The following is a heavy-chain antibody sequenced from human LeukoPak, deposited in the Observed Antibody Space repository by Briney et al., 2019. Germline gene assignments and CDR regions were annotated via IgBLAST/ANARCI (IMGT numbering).Heavy chain of an antibody. J-gene: IGHJ4*02. V-gene: IGHV1-69*04. CDR2: IIPILGIA. CDR1: GGTFSSYA. D-gene: IGHD5-24*01. Sequence: GASVKVSCKASGGTFSSYAISWVRQAPGQGLEWMGRIIPILGIANYAQKFQGRVTITADKSTSTAYMELSSLRSEDTAVYYCATSRESRDGYNHYWGQGTLVTVSS. CDR3: ATSRESRDGYNHY.